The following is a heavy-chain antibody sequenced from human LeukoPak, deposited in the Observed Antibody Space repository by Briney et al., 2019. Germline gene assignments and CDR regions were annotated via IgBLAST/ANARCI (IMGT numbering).Heavy chain of an antibody. CDR1: GGSISSSSYY. CDR2: IYYSGST. J-gene: IGHJ4*02. V-gene: IGHV4-61*01. CDR3: ARAVTYSGYDPFDY. D-gene: IGHD5-12*01. Sequence: SETLSLTCTVSGGSISSSSYYWSWIRQPPGKGLERIGYIYYSGSTNYNPSLKSRVTISVDTSKNQFSLKLSSVTAADTAVYYCARAVTYSGYDPFDYWGQGTLVTVSS.